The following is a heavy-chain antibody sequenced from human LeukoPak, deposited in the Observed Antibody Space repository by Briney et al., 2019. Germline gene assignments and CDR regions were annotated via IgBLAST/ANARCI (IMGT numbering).Heavy chain of an antibody. CDR3: AKRDYSNFDY. D-gene: IGHD4-11*01. CDR2: ISGSGSTI. V-gene: IGHV3-48*02. Sequence: GGSLRLSCAASGFTFSTYSMNWVRLAPGKGLEWLSYISGSGSTIFYADSVKSRFTISRDNAKNSLYLQMDSLRDDDTAVYYCAKRDYSNFDYWGQGTLVTVSS. J-gene: IGHJ4*02. CDR1: GFTFSTYS.